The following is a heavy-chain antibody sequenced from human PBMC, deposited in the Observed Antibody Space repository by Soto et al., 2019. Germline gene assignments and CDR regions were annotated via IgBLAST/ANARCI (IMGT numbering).Heavy chain of an antibody. CDR3: TTDGLGYDVLTGSATAWS. V-gene: IGHV3-15*01. Sequence: PGGSLRLSCVASGFTLSNAWMSWVRQAPGKGLEWVGRIKSKSDGGTTDYASPVKGRFTISRDDSKNTLYLQMNSLKTEDTAVYYCTTDGLGYDVLTGSATAWSWGQGTLVTVSS. CDR1: GFTLSNAW. J-gene: IGHJ5*02. D-gene: IGHD3-9*01. CDR2: IKSKSDGGTT.